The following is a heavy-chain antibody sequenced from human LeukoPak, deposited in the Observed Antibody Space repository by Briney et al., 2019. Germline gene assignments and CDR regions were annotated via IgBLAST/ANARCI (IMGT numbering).Heavy chain of an antibody. V-gene: IGHV3-30*03. CDR1: GFIFGSHG. Sequence: GRSLRLSCAASGFIFGSHGMHWVRQAPGKGLEWLAGTSKDASHKHYADSVRGRFTISRDNSKRTLYLQMNGLTADDMAVYYCVRDPAFEYIWGTYRPDPYFDYWGQGVLVTVS. J-gene: IGHJ4*02. D-gene: IGHD3-16*02. CDR2: TSKDASHK. CDR3: VRDPAFEYIWGTYRPDPYFDY.